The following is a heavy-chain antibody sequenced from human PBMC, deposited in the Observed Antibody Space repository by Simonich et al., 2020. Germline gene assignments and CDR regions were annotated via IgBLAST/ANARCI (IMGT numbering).Heavy chain of an antibody. J-gene: IGHJ6*02. CDR3: ARVGYSNYYYYGMDV. CDR2: IYHSGST. V-gene: IGHV4-38-2*01. D-gene: IGHD6-13*01. CDR1: GYSISSGYY. Sequence: QVQLQESGPGLVKPSETLSLTCAVSGYSISSGYYWGWIRQPPGKGLEWIGSIYHSGSTYYHPSLKSRVTISVDTSKNQFSLKLSSVTAADTAVYYCARVGYSNYYYYGMDVWGQGTTVTVSS.